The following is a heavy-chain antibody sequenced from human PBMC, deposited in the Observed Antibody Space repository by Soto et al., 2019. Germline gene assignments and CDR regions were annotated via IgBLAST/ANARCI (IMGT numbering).Heavy chain of an antibody. CDR1: GYTLTELS. D-gene: IGHD6-19*01. Sequence: QVQLVQSGAEVKKPGASVKVSCKVSGYTLTELSMHWVRQAPGKGLEWLGGFDPEDGEPIYAQKFQGRVTMTADTPTDTAYMELSSLRSEDTAVYYCATPIPGYSSGWYGLGHWGQGTLVTGSS. CDR2: FDPEDGEP. J-gene: IGHJ4*02. V-gene: IGHV1-24*01. CDR3: ATPIPGYSSGWYGLGH.